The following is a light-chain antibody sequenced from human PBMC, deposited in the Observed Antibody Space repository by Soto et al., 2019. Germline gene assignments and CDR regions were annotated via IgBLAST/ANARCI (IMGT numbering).Light chain of an antibody. V-gene: IGLV1-44*01. J-gene: IGLJ2*01. CDR3: AAWDDSLSGYVV. CDR1: SSNIGSNT. Sequence: QSVLTQPPSASGTPGQRVTISCSRSSSNIGSNTVNWYQQLPGTAPKLLIYSDNQRPSGVPDRFSGSKSGTSASLAISGLQSEDEADYFCAAWDDSLSGYVVFGGGTQLTVL. CDR2: SDN.